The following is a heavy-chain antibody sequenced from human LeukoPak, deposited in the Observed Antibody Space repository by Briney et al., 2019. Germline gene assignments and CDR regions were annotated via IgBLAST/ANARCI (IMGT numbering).Heavy chain of an antibody. Sequence: SETLSLTCAVSGGSINSNYWWTWVRQCPRKGLEWIGEIYHTGSVNYNLSLESRVTISRDRSKNQFSLMLRSVTAADTAVYYCARHYDLWSGYNYWGQGLLVTVSS. J-gene: IGHJ4*02. D-gene: IGHD3-3*01. V-gene: IGHV4-4*02. CDR3: ARHYDLWSGYNY. CDR1: GGSINSNYW. CDR2: IYHTGSV.